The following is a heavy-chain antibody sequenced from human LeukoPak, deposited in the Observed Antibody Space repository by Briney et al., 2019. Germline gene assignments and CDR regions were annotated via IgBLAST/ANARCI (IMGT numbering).Heavy chain of an antibody. V-gene: IGHV3-21*01. CDR1: GFTFSSYS. Sequence: GGSLRLSCAASGFTFSSYSMNWVRQAPGKGLEWVSSISSSSSYIYYADSVKGRFTISRDNAKNSLYLQMNSLRAEDTAVYYCAREVDPTAGEWDDAFDIWGQGTMVTVSS. CDR2: ISSSSSYI. D-gene: IGHD7-27*01. CDR3: AREVDPTAGEWDDAFDI. J-gene: IGHJ3*02.